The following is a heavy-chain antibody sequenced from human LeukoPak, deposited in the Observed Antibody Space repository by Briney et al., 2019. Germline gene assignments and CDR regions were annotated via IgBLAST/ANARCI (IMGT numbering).Heavy chain of an antibody. Sequence: ASVKVSFKASGYTFTSYDINWVRQATGQGLEWMGWMNPNSGNTGYAEKFQGRVTMTRNTSIRTAYMELSSLRSDDTAVYYCARGRGYSYGYADYWGQGTLVTVSS. V-gene: IGHV1-8*01. J-gene: IGHJ4*02. CDR3: ARGRGYSYGYADY. CDR1: GYTFTSYD. D-gene: IGHD5-18*01. CDR2: MNPNSGNT.